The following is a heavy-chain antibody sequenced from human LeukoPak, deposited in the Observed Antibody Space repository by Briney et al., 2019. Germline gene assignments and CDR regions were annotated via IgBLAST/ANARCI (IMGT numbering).Heavy chain of an antibody. CDR3: ASPRTVTGPFDY. Sequence: PGGSLRLSCAASGFSVSGHFMTWVRQAPGKGLEWVSLIYTAGATYYADSVKGRFIISRDNSKNTVYLQLNSLRAEDTAVYYCASPRTVTGPFDYWGQGTLATVFS. CDR1: GFSVSGHF. CDR2: IYTAGAT. J-gene: IGHJ4*02. D-gene: IGHD3/OR15-3a*01. V-gene: IGHV3-53*01.